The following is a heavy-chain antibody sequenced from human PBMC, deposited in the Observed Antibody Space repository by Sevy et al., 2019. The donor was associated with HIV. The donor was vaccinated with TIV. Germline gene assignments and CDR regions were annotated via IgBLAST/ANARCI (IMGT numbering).Heavy chain of an antibody. J-gene: IGHJ4*02. CDR3: ARGQDYDSSGYYGY. CDR2: MNPNSGNT. V-gene: IGHV1-8*01. Sequence: ASLKVSCKASGYTFTSYNINWVRQATGQGLEWMGWMNPNSGNTGYVQKFQGRVTMTRNTSISTAYMELSSLRSEDTAVYYCARGQDYDSSGYYGYWGQGTLVTVSS. D-gene: IGHD3-22*01. CDR1: GYTFTSYN.